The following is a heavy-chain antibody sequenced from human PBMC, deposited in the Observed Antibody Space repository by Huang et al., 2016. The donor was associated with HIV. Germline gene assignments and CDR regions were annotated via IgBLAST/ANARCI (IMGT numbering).Heavy chain of an antibody. CDR2: RLYSGST. CDR3: ASARKNYYVTDV. V-gene: IGHV4-59*01. J-gene: IGHJ6*02. Sequence: KGLGWRGYRLYSGSTTYNPSLKSRGTISVDLAKNQFSLKLRSVTAADTAVYYCASARKNYYVTDVWGQGTTVTVSS.